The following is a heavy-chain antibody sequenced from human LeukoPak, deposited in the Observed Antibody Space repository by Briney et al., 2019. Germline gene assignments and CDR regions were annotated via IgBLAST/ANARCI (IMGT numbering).Heavy chain of an antibody. V-gene: IGHV4-59*01. CDR1: GGSISSYY. CDR3: ARRVRTGGFDY. CDR2: IYYSGST. Sequence: SETLSLTCTVSGGSISSYYWSWLRQPPGKGLEWVGYIYYSGSTNYNPSLKSRVTISVDTSKNQFSLKLSSVTAADTAVYYCARRVRTGGFDYWGQGTLVTVSS. J-gene: IGHJ4*02. D-gene: IGHD7-27*01.